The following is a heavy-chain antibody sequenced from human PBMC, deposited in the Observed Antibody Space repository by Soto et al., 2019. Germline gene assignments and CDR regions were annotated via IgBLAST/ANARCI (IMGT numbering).Heavy chain of an antibody. CDR2: IYYKGYT. CDR3: ARHPDYGGNYYYYGMDV. CDR1: GDSISDSSFY. D-gene: IGHD4-17*01. Sequence: QLQLQESGPGLVKPSETLSLTCTSSGDSISDSSFYWAWIRQPPGKGLEWIGSIYYKGYTKYNPSLESRVTITVDTSRNQFSLRLSYVTAADTAVYFCARHPDYGGNYYYYGMDVWGPGTTVIVSS. V-gene: IGHV4-39*01. J-gene: IGHJ6*02.